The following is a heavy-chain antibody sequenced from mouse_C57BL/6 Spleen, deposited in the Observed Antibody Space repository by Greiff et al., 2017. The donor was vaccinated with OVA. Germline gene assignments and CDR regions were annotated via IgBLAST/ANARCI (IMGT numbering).Heavy chain of an antibody. D-gene: IGHD1-1*01. CDR2: IDPNSGGT. V-gene: IGHV1-72*01. J-gene: IGHJ4*01. CDR1: GYTFTSYW. Sequence: QVHVKQSGAELVKPGASVKLSCKASGYTFTSYWMHWVKQRPGRGLEWIGRIDPNSGGTKYNEKFKSKATLTVDKPSSTAYMQLSSLTSEDSAVYYCAREDYGSSYYAMDYWGQGTSVTVSS. CDR3: AREDYGSSYYAMDY.